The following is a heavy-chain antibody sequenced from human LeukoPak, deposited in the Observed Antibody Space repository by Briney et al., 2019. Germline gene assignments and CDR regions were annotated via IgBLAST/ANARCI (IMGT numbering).Heavy chain of an antibody. V-gene: IGHV3-43D*04. J-gene: IGHJ4*02. CDR2: LSWDGGST. CDR1: GFTFDDYA. D-gene: IGHD2-2*01. CDR3: AKGDCSSTSCHFDY. Sequence: AGGSLRLSCAASGFTFDDYAMHWVRQAPGKGLEWVSLLSWDGGSTYYADSVKGRFTISRDNIKNSLYLQMNSLRAEDTALYYCAKGDCSSTSCHFDYWGQGTLVTVSS.